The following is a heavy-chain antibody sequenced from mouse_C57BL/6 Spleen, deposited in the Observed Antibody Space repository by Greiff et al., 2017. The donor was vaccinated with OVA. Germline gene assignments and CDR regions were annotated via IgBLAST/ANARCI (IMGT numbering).Heavy chain of an antibody. V-gene: IGHV5-17*01. CDR2: ISSGSSTI. J-gene: IGHJ1*03. CDR3: ARGYGGSYWYFDV. CDR1: GFTFSDYG. Sequence: EVQLVESGGGLVKPGGSLKLSCAASGFTFSDYGMHWVRQAPEKGLEWVAYISSGSSTIYYADKVKGRFTISRYNAKNTLFLQMTSLRSEDTAMYYCARGYGGSYWYFDVWGTGTTVTVSS. D-gene: IGHD1-1*01.